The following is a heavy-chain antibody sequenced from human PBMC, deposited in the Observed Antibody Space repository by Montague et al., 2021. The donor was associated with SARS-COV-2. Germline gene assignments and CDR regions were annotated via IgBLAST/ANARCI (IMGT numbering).Heavy chain of an antibody. D-gene: IGHD6-13*01. CDR3: ARDSYSRSWFKY. Sequence: SETLSLTCTVSPVSDGPIRSSTYSWGWIRQSPGKGLEWIGSIDYSGNTDYNPSLKSRVTMSEDTSKSQLSLRVRSVTAADTAIYYCARDSYSRSWFKYWGRGTLVTVSS. CDR1: PVSDGPIRSSTYS. V-gene: IGHV4-39*02. J-gene: IGHJ1*01. CDR2: IDYSGNT.